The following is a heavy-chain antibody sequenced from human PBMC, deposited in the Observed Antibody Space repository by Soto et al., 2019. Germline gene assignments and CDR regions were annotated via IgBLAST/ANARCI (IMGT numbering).Heavy chain of an antibody. V-gene: IGHV5-51*01. D-gene: IGHD2-21*01. Sequence: PGESLKISCKGSGYSFTNYWIGWVRQMPGKGLEWMGIIYLGDSDTRYSPSFQGQVAISADKSINTAYLQWGSLEASDTAIYYCAPLYCGGGACRPGDHWGQGTLVTVSS. CDR1: GYSFTNYW. CDR3: APLYCGGGACRPGDH. CDR2: IYLGDSDT. J-gene: IGHJ4*02.